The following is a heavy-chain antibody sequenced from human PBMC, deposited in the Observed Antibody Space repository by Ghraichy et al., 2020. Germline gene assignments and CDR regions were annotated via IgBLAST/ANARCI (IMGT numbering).Heavy chain of an antibody. J-gene: IGHJ4*02. Sequence: ASVKVSCKAAGYTFTGYFMHWVRQAPGQGLEWMGWINPNSGGTNYAQKFQGRLSITRDTSISTAYMELSSLRSDDSAVYYCARPIGAADGPDYWGQGTLVTVSS. D-gene: IGHD6-13*01. CDR2: INPNSGGT. V-gene: IGHV1-2*02. CDR3: ARPIGAADGPDY. CDR1: GYTFTGYF.